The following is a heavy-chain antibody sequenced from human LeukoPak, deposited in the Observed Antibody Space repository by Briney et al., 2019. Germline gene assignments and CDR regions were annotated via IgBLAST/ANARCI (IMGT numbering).Heavy chain of an antibody. CDR3: ARAYCTTSSCLLGFDI. J-gene: IGHJ3*02. D-gene: IGHD2-2*01. V-gene: IGHV3-30*03. CDR2: ISYDGSHN. CDR1: GFTFSSYG. Sequence: GGSLRLSCAGSGFTFSSYGMHWVRQAPGKGLEWVSFISYDGSHNDYADSVKGRFTISRDNSKNTVNLQMNSLRAEDTAVYYCARAYCTTSSCLLGFDIWGQGTKVTVSS.